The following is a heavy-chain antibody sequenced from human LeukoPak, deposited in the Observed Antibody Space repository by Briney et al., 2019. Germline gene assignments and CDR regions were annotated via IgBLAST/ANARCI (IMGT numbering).Heavy chain of an antibody. V-gene: IGHV3-30*02. CDR3: AKTLTAAGKPLDY. CDR2: ARYDGSDK. J-gene: IGHJ4*02. CDR1: GFTFSSYD. D-gene: IGHD6-13*01. Sequence: GGSLRLSCAASGFTFSSYDMHWVRQAPGKGLEWVAVARYDGSDKYYADSVKGRFTISRDSSKNMLYLQMNSLRVEDTAVYYCAKTLTAAGKPLDYWGQGTLVTVSS.